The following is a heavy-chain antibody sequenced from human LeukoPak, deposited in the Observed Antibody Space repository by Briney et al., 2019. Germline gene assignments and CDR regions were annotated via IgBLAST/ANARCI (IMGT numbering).Heavy chain of an antibody. Sequence: QPGGSLRLSCAVSGPIVSTNYMSWVRQAPGKGLEWISILYVNENRYYADSVKGRFIISRDTSKNTLYLQMNSLRAEDTAMYYCVRGDLGVDYWGQGTLVTVSS. CDR3: VRGDLGVDY. J-gene: IGHJ4*02. CDR1: GPIVSTNY. CDR2: LYVNENR. D-gene: IGHD1-26*01. V-gene: IGHV3-53*01.